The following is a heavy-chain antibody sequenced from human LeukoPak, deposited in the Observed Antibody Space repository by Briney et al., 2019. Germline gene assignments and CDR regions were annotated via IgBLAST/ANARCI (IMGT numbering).Heavy chain of an antibody. CDR2: VASDGST. D-gene: IGHD5-12*01. CDR3: AKATVGGYED. V-gene: IGHV3-53*01. CDR1: GITVSSNS. Sequence: PGGSLRLSCAASGITVSSNSMSWVRQAPGKGLEWVSVVASDGSTKYADSVKGRFAISRDNSKNTLYLQMNSLRAEDTGVYYCAKATVGGYEDWGQGTLVTVSS. J-gene: IGHJ4*02.